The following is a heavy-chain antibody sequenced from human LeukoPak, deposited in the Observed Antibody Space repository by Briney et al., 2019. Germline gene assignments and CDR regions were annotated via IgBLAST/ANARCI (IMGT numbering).Heavy chain of an antibody. CDR3: ATDGGPAYSSSWYLY. Sequence: SGGSLRLSCAASGFTFSDYYMSWIRQAPGKGLEWVSYISSSGSTIYYADSVKGRFTISRDNAKNSLYLQMNSLRAEDTAVYYCATDGGPAYSSSWYLYWGQGSLVTVSS. J-gene: IGHJ4*02. D-gene: IGHD6-13*01. V-gene: IGHV3-11*04. CDR1: GFTFSDYY. CDR2: ISSSGSTI.